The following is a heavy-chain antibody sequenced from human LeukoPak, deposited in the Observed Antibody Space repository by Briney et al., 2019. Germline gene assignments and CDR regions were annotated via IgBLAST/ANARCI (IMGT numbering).Heavy chain of an antibody. Sequence: GGSMRLSCAASGFTFSSYAMHWVRQAPGKGLEWVAVISYDGSNKYYADSVKGRFTISRDNSKNTLYLQMNSLRAEDTAVYYCAKTAVRGDYSLDYWGQGTLVTVSS. D-gene: IGHD3-10*01. CDR2: ISYDGSNK. V-gene: IGHV3-30-3*02. CDR1: GFTFSSYA. J-gene: IGHJ4*02. CDR3: AKTAVRGDYSLDY.